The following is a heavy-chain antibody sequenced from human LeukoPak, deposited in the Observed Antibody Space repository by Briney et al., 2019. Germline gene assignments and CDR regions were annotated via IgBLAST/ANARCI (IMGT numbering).Heavy chain of an antibody. D-gene: IGHD6-13*01. Sequence: GGSLRLSCAASGFTFSSYGMHWVRQAPGKGLEWVAFIRYDGSNKYYADSVKGRFTISRDNSKNTLYLQMNSLRAEDTAVYYCAKDLGFGAAAAGLFDYWGQGTLVTVSS. CDR2: IRYDGSNK. CDR3: AKDLGFGAAAAGLFDY. CDR1: GFTFSSYG. V-gene: IGHV3-30*02. J-gene: IGHJ4*02.